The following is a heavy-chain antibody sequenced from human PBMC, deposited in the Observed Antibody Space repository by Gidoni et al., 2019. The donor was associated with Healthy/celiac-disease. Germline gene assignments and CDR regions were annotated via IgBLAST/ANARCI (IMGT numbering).Heavy chain of an antibody. CDR3: ARVVVVPAYYYYYGMDV. D-gene: IGHD2-2*01. J-gene: IGHJ6*02. CDR1: AGSIRISNW. V-gene: IGHV4-4*02. Sequence: HVQLQESSPGLVKPSGPLPPNCSVSAGSIRISNWWSGVRQPPGKGLEWIGEIYHSGSTNYNPSLKSRVTISVDKSKNQFSLKLSSVTAADTAVYYCARVVVVPAYYYYYGMDVWGQGTTVTVSS. CDR2: IYHSGST.